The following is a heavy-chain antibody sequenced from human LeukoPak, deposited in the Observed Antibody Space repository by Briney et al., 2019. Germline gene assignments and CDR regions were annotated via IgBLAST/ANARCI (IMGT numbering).Heavy chain of an antibody. CDR1: GGSFSGYY. Sequence: PSETLSLTCAVYGGSFSGYYWSWIRQPPGKGLEWIGDINHSESTNYNPSLKSRVTISVDTSKNQFSLKLTSVTAADTAVYYCARLGRWLQFPDYYYYMDVWGKGTTVTISS. D-gene: IGHD5-24*01. CDR2: INHSEST. CDR3: ARLGRWLQFPDYYYYMDV. J-gene: IGHJ6*03. V-gene: IGHV4-34*01.